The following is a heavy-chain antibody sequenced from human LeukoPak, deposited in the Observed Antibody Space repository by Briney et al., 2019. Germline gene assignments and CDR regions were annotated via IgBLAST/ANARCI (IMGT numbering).Heavy chain of an antibody. Sequence: GGSLRLSCAASGFTFSSYSTNWVRQAPGKGLEWVSSIASISGDIYYADSLKGRFTISRDNAKNSLYLQMNTLRAEDTAVYYCARSTTSRLSAFDIWGQGTMVTVSS. CDR1: GFTFSSYS. CDR2: IASISGDI. D-gene: IGHD2-2*01. CDR3: ARSTTSRLSAFDI. V-gene: IGHV3-21*01. J-gene: IGHJ3*02.